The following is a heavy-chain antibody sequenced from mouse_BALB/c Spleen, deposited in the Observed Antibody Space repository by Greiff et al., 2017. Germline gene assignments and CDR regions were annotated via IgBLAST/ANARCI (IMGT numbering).Heavy chain of an antibody. Sequence: VQLQQSGAELARPGASVKMSCKASGYTFTSYTMHWVKQRPGQGLEWIGYINPSSGYTNYNQKFKDKATLTADKSSSTAYMQLSSLTSEDSAVYYCARGLYGNYDAMDYWGQGTSVTVSS. CDR1: GYTFTSYT. D-gene: IGHD2-1*01. CDR2: INPSSGYT. J-gene: IGHJ4*01. V-gene: IGHV1-4*01. CDR3: ARGLYGNYDAMDY.